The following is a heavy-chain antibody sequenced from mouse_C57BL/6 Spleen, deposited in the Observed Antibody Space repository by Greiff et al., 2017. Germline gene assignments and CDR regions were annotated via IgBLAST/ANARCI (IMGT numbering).Heavy chain of an antibody. CDR2: IDPSDSYT. V-gene: IGHV1-50*01. CDR1: GYTFTSYW. J-gene: IGHJ3*01. Sequence: QVQLQQPGAELVKPGASVKLSCKASGYTFTSYWMQWVKQRPGQGLEWIGEIDPSDSYTNYNQKFKGKATLTVDTSSSTAYMQLSSLTSEDSAVYYCASPDGYPFAYWGQGTLVTVSA. D-gene: IGHD2-3*01. CDR3: ASPDGYPFAY.